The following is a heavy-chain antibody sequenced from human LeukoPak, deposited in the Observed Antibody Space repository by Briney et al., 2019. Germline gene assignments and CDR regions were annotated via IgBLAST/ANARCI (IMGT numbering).Heavy chain of an antibody. D-gene: IGHD3-22*01. CDR3: ARDYYDSSGYPLFDY. J-gene: IGHJ4*02. CDR2: INSDGSST. CDR1: GFTFSSYW. Sequence: TGGSLRLSCAASGFTFSSYWMHWVRQAPGKGLVWVSRINSDGSSTSYADSVKGRFAISRDNAKNTLYLQMNSLRDDETAVYYCARDYYDSSGYPLFDYWGQGTLVTVSS. V-gene: IGHV3-74*01.